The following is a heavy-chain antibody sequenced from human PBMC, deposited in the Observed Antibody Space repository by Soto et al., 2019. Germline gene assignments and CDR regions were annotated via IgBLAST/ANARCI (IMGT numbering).Heavy chain of an antibody. V-gene: IGHV3-23*01. J-gene: IGHJ3*01. Sequence: PGRSLRLSCASSGFTFSTYDMSWVRQAAGKGLEWVSAVSGSLGSAYYAASVEGRFTISGDYSNNTLYLQMNSLRVGDTATYYCAKDSRLPGFGLLIHAFDLWGHGTMVTVSS. CDR2: VSGSLGSA. CDR3: AKDSRLPGFGLLIHAFDL. D-gene: IGHD3-3*01. CDR1: GFTFSTYD.